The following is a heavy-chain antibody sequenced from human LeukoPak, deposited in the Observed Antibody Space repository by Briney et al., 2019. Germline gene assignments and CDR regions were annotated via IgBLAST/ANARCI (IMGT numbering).Heavy chain of an antibody. Sequence: EASVKVSCKASGGTFSSYAISWVRQAPGQGLEWMGGIIPIFGTANYAQKFQGRVTITADESTSTAYMELSSLRSEDTAVYYCARARQDDFPLDYWGQGTLVTVSS. D-gene: IGHD2-15*01. CDR3: ARARQDDFPLDY. J-gene: IGHJ4*02. CDR2: IIPIFGTA. V-gene: IGHV1-69*13. CDR1: GGTFSSYA.